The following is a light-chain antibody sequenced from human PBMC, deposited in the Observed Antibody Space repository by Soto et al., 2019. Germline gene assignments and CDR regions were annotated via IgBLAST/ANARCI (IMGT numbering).Light chain of an antibody. Sequence: QSVLTQPPSVSAAPGQKVTIYCSGSSSNIGNNYVSWYQQLPGTAPKLLIYDNNKRPSGIPDRFSGSKSGTSATLGITGLQTGDEVDYYCGRWDSCLSGGRVFGGGTKVTVL. CDR2: DNN. CDR3: GRWDSCLSGGRV. J-gene: IGLJ3*02. V-gene: IGLV1-51*01. CDR1: SSNIGNNY.